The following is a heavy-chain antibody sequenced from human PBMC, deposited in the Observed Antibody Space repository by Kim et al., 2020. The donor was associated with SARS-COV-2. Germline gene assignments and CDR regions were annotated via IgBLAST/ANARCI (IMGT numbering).Heavy chain of an antibody. Sequence: NPSLKSRVTLSVDTAKTHFSLKLSSVTAADTAVYYCARGRIQLWLVYFDYWGQGTLVTVSS. J-gene: IGHJ4*02. V-gene: IGHV4-34*01. D-gene: IGHD5-18*01. CDR3: ARGRIQLWLVYFDY.